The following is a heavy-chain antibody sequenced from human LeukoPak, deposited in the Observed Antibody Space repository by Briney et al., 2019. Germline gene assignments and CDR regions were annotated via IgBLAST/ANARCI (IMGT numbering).Heavy chain of an antibody. J-gene: IGHJ5*02. CDR1: GGSISSSSYY. CDR2: INYSGST. D-gene: IGHD3-9*01. CDR3: ARGDDILTGWFDP. V-gene: IGHV4-39*07. Sequence: SETLSLTCTVSGGSISSSSYYWGWIRQPPGKGLEWIGSINYSGSTYYNPSLKSRVTISVDTSKNQFSLKLSSVTAADTAVYYCARGDDILTGWFDPWGQGTLVTVSS.